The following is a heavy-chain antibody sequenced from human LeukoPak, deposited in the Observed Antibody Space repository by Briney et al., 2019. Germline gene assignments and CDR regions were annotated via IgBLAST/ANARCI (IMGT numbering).Heavy chain of an antibody. CDR3: ARSPDYFDY. J-gene: IGHJ4*02. Sequence: ASVKVSCKVSGYTLTELSMHWVRQAPGQGLEWMGWISAYNGNTNYAQKLQGRVTMTTDTSTSTAYMELRSLRSDDTAVYYCARSPDYFDYWGQGTLVTVSS. CDR1: GYTLTELS. V-gene: IGHV1-18*01. CDR2: ISAYNGNT.